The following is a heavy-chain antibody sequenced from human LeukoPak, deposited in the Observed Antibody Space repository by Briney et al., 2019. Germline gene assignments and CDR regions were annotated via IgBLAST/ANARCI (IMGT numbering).Heavy chain of an antibody. CDR3: ARSIYGSARTYYYYYYMDV. CDR1: GSTFSSYA. CDR2: IISIFGTA. Sequence: SVKVSCKASGSTFSSYAISWVRQAPGQGLEWMGGIISIFGTANYAQKFQGRVTITTDESTSTAYMELSSLSSEDTAVYYCARSIYGSARTYYYYYYMDVWGKGTTVTVSS. J-gene: IGHJ6*03. D-gene: IGHD3-10*01. V-gene: IGHV1-69*05.